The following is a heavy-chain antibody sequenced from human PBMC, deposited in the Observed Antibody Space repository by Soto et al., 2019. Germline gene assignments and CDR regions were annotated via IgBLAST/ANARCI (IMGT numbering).Heavy chain of an antibody. V-gene: IGHV2-26*01. D-gene: IGHD5-12*01. J-gene: IGHJ3*02. CDR3: ARIGGQDGYNFYGDAFDI. Sequence: QVTLKESGPVLVNPTETLTLTCTVSGFSLSNARMGVSWIRQPPGEALEGLAHIFSNDEKSYRTSLKSRLTISKDTSKSEVVLTMTNMDPGDTATYYCARIGGQDGYNFYGDAFDIWGQGTMVIVSS. CDR1: GFSLSNARMG. CDR2: IFSNDEK.